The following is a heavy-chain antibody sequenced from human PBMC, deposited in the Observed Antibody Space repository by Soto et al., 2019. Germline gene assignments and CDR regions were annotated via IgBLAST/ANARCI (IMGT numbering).Heavy chain of an antibody. J-gene: IGHJ4*02. CDR2: ITSNSKTI. Sequence: GGSLRLSCAGSEFTLSSYNLNWVRQAPGKGLEYISYITSNSKTINYADSVKGRFTISRDNAKNSVYLQMNSLKDDDTAAYYCATSGSNRFDYWGQGTLVTVSS. V-gene: IGHV3-48*02. CDR1: EFTLSSYN. D-gene: IGHD1-26*01. CDR3: ATSGSNRFDY.